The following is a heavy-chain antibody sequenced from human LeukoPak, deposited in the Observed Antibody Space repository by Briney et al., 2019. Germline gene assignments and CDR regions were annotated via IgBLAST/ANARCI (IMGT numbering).Heavy chain of an antibody. CDR1: GYTFTGYY. D-gene: IGHD1-26*01. J-gene: IGHJ4*02. CDR3: ARVLGSYSPLDY. V-gene: IGHV1-2*02. Sequence: GASVKVSCKASGYTFTGYYMHWVRQAPGQGLEWMGWINPNSGGTNYAQKFQGRVTMTRDTSISTAYMELSRLRSDDAAVYYCARVLGSYSPLDYWGQGTLVTVSS. CDR2: INPNSGGT.